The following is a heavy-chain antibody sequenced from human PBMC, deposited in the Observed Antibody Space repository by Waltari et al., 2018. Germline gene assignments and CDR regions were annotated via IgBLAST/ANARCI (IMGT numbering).Heavy chain of an antibody. D-gene: IGHD7-27*01. CDR2: IYYTGTT. CDR3: AKGAGDQPPKFDL. CDR1: GGSIRNGHYY. V-gene: IGHV4-30-4*08. J-gene: IGHJ4*02. Sequence: QVQLQESGPGLVKPSQTLSLSCSVSGGSIRNGHYYWTWIRQPPGKGLEWIGYIYYTGTTYYNPSLKNRVFISVDTSKNQFSLNLTSVTAADTAVYYCAKGAGDQPPKFDLWGQGTLVTVSS.